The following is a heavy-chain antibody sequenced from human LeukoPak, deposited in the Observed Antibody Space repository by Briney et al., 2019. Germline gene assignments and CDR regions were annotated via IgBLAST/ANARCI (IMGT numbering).Heavy chain of an antibody. V-gene: IGHV4-38-2*01. D-gene: IGHD3-10*01. CDR1: GYSISSGYY. Sequence: SETPSLTCAVSGYSISSGYYWGWIRQPPGRGLEWIGSIYHSGSTYYNPSLMSRVTISVDTSKNQFSLKLSSVTAADTAVYYCARTMVRGVIITKRHNWFDPWGQGTLVTVSS. CDR3: ARTMVRGVIITKRHNWFDP. J-gene: IGHJ5*02. CDR2: IYHSGST.